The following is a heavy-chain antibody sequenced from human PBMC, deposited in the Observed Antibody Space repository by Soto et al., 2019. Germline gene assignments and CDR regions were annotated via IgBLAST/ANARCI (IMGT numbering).Heavy chain of an antibody. CDR1: GGTFSSYA. D-gene: IGHD2-15*01. Sequence: ASVKVSCKASGGTFSSYAISWVRQAPGQGLEWLGWINPNSGGTNYAQKFQGRVTMTRDTSISTAYMELVRLRSDDTAVYNGARELKKRSVLVVAATTGDHYYYYGRDVWGQGTTV. CDR3: ARELKKRSVLVVAATTGDHYYYYGRDV. V-gene: IGHV1-2*02. CDR2: INPNSGGT. J-gene: IGHJ6*02.